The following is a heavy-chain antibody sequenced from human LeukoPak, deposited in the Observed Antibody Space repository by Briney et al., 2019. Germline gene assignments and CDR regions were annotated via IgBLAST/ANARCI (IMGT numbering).Heavy chain of an antibody. V-gene: IGHV3-7*01. CDR2: IKQDGSVK. D-gene: IGHD6-6*01. CDR1: GFPFSNYW. Sequence: GGSLRLSCVASGFPFSNYWMSWVRQAPWRGLEWVANIKQDGSVKYYVDSVKGRFTISRDNAKNSVYLQMNSLRAEDTALYYCARIGYSSSSFDYWGQGTLVTVSS. J-gene: IGHJ4*02. CDR3: ARIGYSSSSFDY.